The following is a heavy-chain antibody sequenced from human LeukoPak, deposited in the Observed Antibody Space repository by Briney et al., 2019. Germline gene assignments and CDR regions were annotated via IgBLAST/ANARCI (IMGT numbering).Heavy chain of an antibody. CDR1: DGSFSGYY. CDR3: ARDRSGSSRYFDY. Sequence: SETLSLTCAVYDGSFSGYYWSWIRQPPGKGLEWIGEINHSGSTNYNPSLKSRVTISVDTSKNLFSLKLSSVTAADTAVYYCARDRSGSSRYFDYWGQGTLVTVSS. V-gene: IGHV4-34*01. D-gene: IGHD1-26*01. J-gene: IGHJ4*02. CDR2: INHSGST.